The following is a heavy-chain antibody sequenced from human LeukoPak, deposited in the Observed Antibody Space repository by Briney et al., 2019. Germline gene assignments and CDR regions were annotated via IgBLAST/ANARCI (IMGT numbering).Heavy chain of an antibody. V-gene: IGHV3-30*02. J-gene: IGHJ4*02. Sequence: GPLRLSRATSEFTFSAYALHWIRQAPGRGPEGVAFVRYGGNIKYYADSVKGRFTISRDNSKNTLYLQMNSLRPEDTAVYYCAKDLGTEYNIFDHWGQGTLVTVSS. CDR2: VRYGGNIK. CDR1: EFTFSAYA. CDR3: AKDLGTEYNIFDH. D-gene: IGHD3-9*01.